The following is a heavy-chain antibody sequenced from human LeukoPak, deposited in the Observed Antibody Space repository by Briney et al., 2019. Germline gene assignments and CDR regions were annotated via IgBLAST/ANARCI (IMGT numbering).Heavy chain of an antibody. Sequence: SETLSLTCTDSGDSISSYYWSWIRQPAGKGLEWIGRVYTSGSTNYNPSLKSRVTMSVDTSKNQFSLKLSSVTAADTAVYYCARDPFNWNYFDYWGQGTLVTVSS. CDR1: GDSISSYY. D-gene: IGHD1-20*01. CDR3: ARDPFNWNYFDY. J-gene: IGHJ4*02. V-gene: IGHV4-4*07. CDR2: VYTSGST.